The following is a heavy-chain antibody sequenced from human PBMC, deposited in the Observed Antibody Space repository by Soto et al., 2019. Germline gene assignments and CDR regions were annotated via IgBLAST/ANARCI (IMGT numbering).Heavy chain of an antibody. J-gene: IGHJ5*02. Sequence: SETLSLTCAVSSGSISSGGYAWSWIQQPPGKGLEWIRYITRSGGTDYNPPRKSRDTISVERWKHQLSLKRSSMTAADTAVYYCARAPYNSSSCGFDPWGQGTLVTVSS. CDR2: ITRSGGT. CDR1: SGSISSGGYA. V-gene: IGHV4-30-2*01. D-gene: IGHD1-20*01. CDR3: ARAPYNSSSCGFDP.